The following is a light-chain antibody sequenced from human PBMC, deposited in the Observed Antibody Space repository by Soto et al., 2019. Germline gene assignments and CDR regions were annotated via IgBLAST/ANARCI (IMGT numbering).Light chain of an antibody. CDR3: QQYGSSPCLFT. CDR2: GTS. V-gene: IGKV3-20*01. Sequence: EIVLTQSTGYLSLSPGERATLSCRASQRVSKTYLAWYQQKPGQAPRLLIFGTSRRATGIPDGFSCSGSGTDFTLTINRLEPVDFAGYYCQQYGSSPCLFTFGPGNKVEIK. J-gene: IGKJ3*01. CDR1: QRVSKTY.